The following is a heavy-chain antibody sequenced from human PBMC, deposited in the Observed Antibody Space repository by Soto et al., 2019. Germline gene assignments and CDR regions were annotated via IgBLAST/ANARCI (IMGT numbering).Heavy chain of an antibody. J-gene: IGHJ5*02. V-gene: IGHV3-48*03. D-gene: IGHD3-3*01. CDR1: GSTFSRYE. Sequence: GGSLRLSCAASGSTFSRYEMNWVRQAPGKGLEWVSYISGSSSMIYYADSVKGRFTISRDNAKNSLYLQMNSLRAEDTAVYYCANDFSSEYSWGQGTMVTVYS. CDR2: ISGSSSMI. CDR3: ANDFSSEYS.